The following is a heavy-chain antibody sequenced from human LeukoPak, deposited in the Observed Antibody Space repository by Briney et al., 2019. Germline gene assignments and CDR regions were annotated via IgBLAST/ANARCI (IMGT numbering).Heavy chain of an antibody. D-gene: IGHD6-19*01. CDR2: ISGSGGST. CDR1: GFTFSSYA. CDR3: AKDSSGWYWGNYFAY. Sequence: GGSLRLSCAASGFTFSSYAMSWVRQAPGKGLEWVSAISGSGGSTYYADSVKGRFTISRDNSKNTLYLQMNSLRAEDTAVYYCAKDSSGWYWGNYFAYWGQGTLVTVSS. J-gene: IGHJ4*02. V-gene: IGHV3-23*01.